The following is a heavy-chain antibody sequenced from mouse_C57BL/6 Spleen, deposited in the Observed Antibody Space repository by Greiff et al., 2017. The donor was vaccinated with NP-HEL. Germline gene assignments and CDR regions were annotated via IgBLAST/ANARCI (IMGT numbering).Heavy chain of an antibody. CDR2: IYPRSGNT. J-gene: IGHJ2*01. Sequence: VQLQQSGAELARPGASVKLSCKASGYTFTSYGISWVKQRTGQGLEWIGEIYPRSGNTYYNEKFKGKATLTADTSSSTAYMELRSLTSEDSAVYFCARSLYDYDGGTPYFDYWGQGTTLTVSS. V-gene: IGHV1-81*01. CDR1: GYTFTSYG. D-gene: IGHD2-4*01. CDR3: ARSLYDYDGGTPYFDY.